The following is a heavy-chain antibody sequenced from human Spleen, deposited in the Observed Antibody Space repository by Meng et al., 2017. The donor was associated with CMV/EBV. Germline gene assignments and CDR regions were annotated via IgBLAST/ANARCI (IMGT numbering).Heavy chain of an antibody. V-gene: IGHV3-30*04. Sequence: GESLKISCAASGFTFSRHAVHWVRQAPGKGLEWVAVISYDGSDKYSADSVKGRFTISRDNSKNTLYLQMNSLRVEDTALYYCARPGLAVAGTRWFDTWGQGTLVTVSS. D-gene: IGHD6-19*01. J-gene: IGHJ5*02. CDR3: ARPGLAVAGTRWFDT. CDR1: GFTFSRHA. CDR2: ISYDGSDK.